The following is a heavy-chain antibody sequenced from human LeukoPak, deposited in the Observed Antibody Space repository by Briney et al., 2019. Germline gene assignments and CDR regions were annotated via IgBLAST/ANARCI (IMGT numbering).Heavy chain of an antibody. D-gene: IGHD1-26*01. CDR1: GGSFSGYY. CDR3: ARGGVISGSYRTYYYYYMDV. V-gene: IGHV4-34*01. CDR2: ITISGST. Sequence: PQTLSLTCAVSGGSFSGYYWGSIRQPPRKGLEWIGEITISGSTNYNPSLKSRVTISVGTSKIQFSLKLSSVTAADTAVYYCARGGVISGSYRTYYYYYMDVWGKGTTVTVSS. J-gene: IGHJ6*03.